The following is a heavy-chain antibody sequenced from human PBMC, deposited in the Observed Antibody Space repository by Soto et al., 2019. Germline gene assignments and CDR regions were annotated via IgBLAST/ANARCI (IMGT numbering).Heavy chain of an antibody. Sequence: QVHLQASGPGLVKPSETLSLTCTVSGGPGRSGSYYWSWIRQHPGKGRESIGHMYYSGGTNYNPSLKSLGTISVDTSKNKFSLKLSSVTAADTAGYYCATTDCSSTSCYYYFDYWCQGTMVTVSS. CDR3: ATTDCSSTSCYYYFDY. V-gene: IGHV4-61*01. J-gene: IGHJ4*02. CDR1: GGPGRSGSYY. CDR2: MYYSGGT. D-gene: IGHD2-2*01.